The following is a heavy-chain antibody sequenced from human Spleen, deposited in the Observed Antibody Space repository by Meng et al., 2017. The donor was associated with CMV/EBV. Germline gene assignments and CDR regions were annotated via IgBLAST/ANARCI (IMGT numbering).Heavy chain of an antibody. V-gene: IGHV4-59*01. CDR1: GDSIGTYY. CDR3: ARSWGSSPSYLDY. CDR2: ISLSGST. Sequence: WGSLRLSCTVSGDSIGTYYWSWIRQSPGKGLEWIGYISLSGSTKYNPSLKSRVTMSVGTSKNQLSLKLSSVTAADTAVYYCARSWGSSPSYLDYWGQGTLVTVSS. D-gene: IGHD7-27*01. J-gene: IGHJ4*02.